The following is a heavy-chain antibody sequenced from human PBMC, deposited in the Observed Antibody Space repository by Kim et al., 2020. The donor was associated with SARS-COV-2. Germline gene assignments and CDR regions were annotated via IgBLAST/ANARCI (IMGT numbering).Heavy chain of an antibody. V-gene: IGHV3-30*04. CDR3: ATNDGPNYYGSGSYDYY. D-gene: IGHD3-10*01. Sequence: GGSLRLSCAASGFTFSSYAMHWVRQAPGKGLEWVAVISYDGSNKYYADSVKGRFTISRDNSKNTLYLQMNSLRAEDTAVYYCATNDGPNYYGSGSYDYY. CDR2: ISYDGSNK. CDR1: GFTFSSYA. J-gene: IGHJ6*01.